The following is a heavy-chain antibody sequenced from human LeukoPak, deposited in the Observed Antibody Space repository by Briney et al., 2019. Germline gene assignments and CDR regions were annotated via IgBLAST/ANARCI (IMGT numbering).Heavy chain of an antibody. V-gene: IGHV3-30-3*01. CDR1: GFTFSSYA. J-gene: IGHJ4*02. Sequence: PGGSLRLSCAASGFTFSSYAMHWVRQAPGKGLEWVAVISYDGSNKYYADSVKGRFTISRDNSKNTLYLQMNSLRAEDTAVYYCAREGVDYYDSSGYLASFDYWGQGTLVTVSS. CDR3: AREGVDYYDSSGYLASFDY. D-gene: IGHD3-22*01. CDR2: ISYDGSNK.